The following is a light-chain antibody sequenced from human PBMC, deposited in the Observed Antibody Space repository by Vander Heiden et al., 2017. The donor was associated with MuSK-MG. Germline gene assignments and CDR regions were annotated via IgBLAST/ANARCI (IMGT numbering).Light chain of an antibody. J-gene: IGKJ3*01. Sequence: EIVLTQSPGTLSLSAGEGATLFCRASQSVSRYLGWYQQKPGQAPRLLIYDISNRATGTPARFSGSGSGTDFTLTINSLEPEDFAVYYCQHRSDWPLFTFGPGTRVDIK. CDR2: DIS. CDR1: QSVSRY. V-gene: IGKV3-11*01. CDR3: QHRSDWPLFT.